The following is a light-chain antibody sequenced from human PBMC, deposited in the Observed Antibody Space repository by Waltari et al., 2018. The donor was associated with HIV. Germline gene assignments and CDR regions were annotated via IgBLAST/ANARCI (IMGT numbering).Light chain of an antibody. CDR2: WSY. Sequence: DIVMTQSPDSLAVSLAERATINCTSSHTVFYWSTNQKYLAWYQQKPGQPPKLLLYWSYTRESGVPDRFSGSWSGTDFTLTISSLQAEDVAIYYCQQYYDSPLTFGGGTRVEIK. CDR3: QQYYDSPLT. J-gene: IGKJ4*01. V-gene: IGKV4-1*01. CDR1: HTVFYWSTNQKY.